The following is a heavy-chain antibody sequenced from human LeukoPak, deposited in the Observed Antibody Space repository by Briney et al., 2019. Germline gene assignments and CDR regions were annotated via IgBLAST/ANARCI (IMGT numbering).Heavy chain of an antibody. CDR3: ERDSSDT. V-gene: IGHV1-2*02. J-gene: IGHJ5*02. D-gene: IGHD3-22*01. Sequence: ASVKVSCKASGYTFTNYYMHWVRQAPGQGLEWMGWINPNGGATNYAQKFQGRVTMTRDTSISTAYMELSTLKSDDTAVYYCERDSSDTWGQGTLLTVSS. CDR1: GYTFTNYY. CDR2: INPNGGAT.